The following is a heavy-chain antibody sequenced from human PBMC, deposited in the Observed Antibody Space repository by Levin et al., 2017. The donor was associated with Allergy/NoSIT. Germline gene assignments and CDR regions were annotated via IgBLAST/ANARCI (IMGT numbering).Heavy chain of an antibody. CDR2: ISGSGGST. V-gene: IGHV3-23*01. Sequence: GGSLRLSCAASGFTFSSYAMSWVRQAPGKGLEWVSAISGSGGSTYYADSVKSRFTISRDNSKNTLYLQMNSLRAEDTAVYYCAKEFLWFGELRWFDPWGQGTLVTVSS. CDR1: GFTFSSYA. CDR3: AKEFLWFGELRWFDP. D-gene: IGHD3-10*01. J-gene: IGHJ5*02.